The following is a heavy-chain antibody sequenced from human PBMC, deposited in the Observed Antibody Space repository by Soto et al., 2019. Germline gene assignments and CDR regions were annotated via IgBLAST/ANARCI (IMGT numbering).Heavy chain of an antibody. V-gene: IGHV1-18*01. Sequence: ASVEVSCKASGYTFSRYGIMWVREAPGQGLEWMGWISAYNGNTNSAEKLRGRLTMTTDASTTTAYMELRSLRSDDTAIYYCARDQGFRVVINSNWFDPWGQGTLVTSPQ. D-gene: IGHD2-21*01. CDR3: ARDQGFRVVINSNWFDP. J-gene: IGHJ5*02. CDR2: ISAYNGNT. CDR1: GYTFSRYG.